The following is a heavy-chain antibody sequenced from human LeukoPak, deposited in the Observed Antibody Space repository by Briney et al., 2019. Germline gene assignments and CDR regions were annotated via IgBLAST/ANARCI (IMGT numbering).Heavy chain of an antibody. J-gene: IGHJ4*02. V-gene: IGHV3-23*01. CDR2: ISGSGGST. CDR3: NVSPRRITIVRGVIFSSS. Sequence: GGSLRLSCAASGFTFSSYAMSWVRQAPGKGLEWVSAISGSGGSTYYADSVKGRFTISRDNSKNTLYLQMNSLRAEDTAVYYCNVSPRRITIVRGVIFSSSWGQGTLVTVSS. CDR1: GFTFSSYA. D-gene: IGHD3-10*01.